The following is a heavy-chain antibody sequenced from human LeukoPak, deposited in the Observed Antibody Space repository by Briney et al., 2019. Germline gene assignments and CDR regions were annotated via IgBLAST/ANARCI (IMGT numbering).Heavy chain of an antibody. CDR2: ISGRGGST. CDR3: AKSSVVVAPAEYFQH. Sequence: GGSLRLSCAASGFTFSNYGMNWVRQAPGKGLEWVSRISGRGGSTYYADSVKGRFTISRDNSKNTLYLQMNSLRAEDTAVYYCAKSSVVVAPAEYFQHWGQGTLVTVSS. D-gene: IGHD2-15*01. J-gene: IGHJ1*01. V-gene: IGHV3-23*01. CDR1: GFTFSNYG.